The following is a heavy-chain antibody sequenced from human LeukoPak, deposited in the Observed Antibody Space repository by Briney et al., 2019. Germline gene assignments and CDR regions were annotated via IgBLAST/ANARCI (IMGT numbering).Heavy chain of an antibody. J-gene: IGHJ3*01. V-gene: IGHV1-2*02. D-gene: IGHD7-27*01. CDR1: GYTFTVYA. Sequence: ASVKVSCKASGYTFTVYAMHWVRQAPGQGLEWMGWINPNSGGTNYAQNFQGRVTMTRDTSISTAYMEMSRLRSDDTAVYYCGTDGNWGSLRGAFDLWGQGTMVTVSS. CDR2: INPNSGGT. CDR3: GTDGNWGSLRGAFDL.